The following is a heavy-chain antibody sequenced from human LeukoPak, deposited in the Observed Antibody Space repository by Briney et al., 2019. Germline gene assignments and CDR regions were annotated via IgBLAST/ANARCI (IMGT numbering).Heavy chain of an antibody. CDR2: IKQDGSDK. J-gene: IGHJ3*02. V-gene: IGHV3-7*05. CDR3: ARDPSAFDI. CDR1: GFTFSDYW. Sequence: GGSLRLSCAAPGFTFSDYWMSWIRRAPGEGLEWVANIKQDGSDKYYVDSGKGRCTISRDNAKNSLHLQMNSLRAEDTAVYYCARDPSAFDIWGQGTMVTVSS.